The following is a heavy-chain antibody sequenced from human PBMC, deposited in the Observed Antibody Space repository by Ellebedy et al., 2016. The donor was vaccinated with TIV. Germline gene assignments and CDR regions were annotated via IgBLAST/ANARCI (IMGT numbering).Heavy chain of an antibody. V-gene: IGHV3-53*01. CDR1: GFTVSNNY. J-gene: IGHJ4*02. CDR2: IYIGGNT. Sequence: PGGSLRLSCAASGFTVSNNYMSWVRQAPGKGLEWASVIYIGGNTFYAESVKGRFTISRDSSQNTLYLQMDSLRAEDTAVYYCASSPSQGYWGQGTLVTVSS. CDR3: ASSPSQGY.